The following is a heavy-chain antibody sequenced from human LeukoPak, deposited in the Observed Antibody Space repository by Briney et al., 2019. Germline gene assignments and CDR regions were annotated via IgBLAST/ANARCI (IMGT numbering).Heavy chain of an antibody. CDR2: ISGSGGST. D-gene: IGHD3-3*01. Sequence: PGGSLRLSCAASGFTFSSYAMSWVRQAPGKGLEWVSAISGSGGSTYYADSVKGRFTISRDNSKNTLYLQMNSLRAEDTAVYYCAKDFVRFLLPRAPRSAFDIWGQGTMVTVSS. J-gene: IGHJ3*02. CDR3: AKDFVRFLLPRAPRSAFDI. V-gene: IGHV3-23*01. CDR1: GFTFSSYA.